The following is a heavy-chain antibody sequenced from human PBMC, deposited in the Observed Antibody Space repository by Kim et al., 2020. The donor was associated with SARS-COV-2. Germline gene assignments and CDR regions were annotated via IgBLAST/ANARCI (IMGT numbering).Heavy chain of an antibody. CDR1: GGTFSSYA. CDR2: IIPIFGTA. D-gene: IGHD4-17*01. Sequence: SVKVSCKASGGTFSSYAISWVRQAPGQGLEWMGGIIPIFGTANYAQKFQGRVTITADESTSTAYMELSSLRSEDTAVCYCARHYGGTNYYYYGMDVWGQGTTVTVSS. J-gene: IGHJ6*02. V-gene: IGHV1-69*13. CDR3: ARHYGGTNYYYYGMDV.